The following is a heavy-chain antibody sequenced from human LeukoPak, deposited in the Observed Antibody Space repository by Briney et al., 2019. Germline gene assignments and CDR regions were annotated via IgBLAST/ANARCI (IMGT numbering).Heavy chain of an antibody. CDR1: GGSFSGYY. J-gene: IGHJ5*02. Sequence: SETLSLTCAVYGGSFSGYYWSWIRQPPGKGLEWIGEINHSGSTNYNPSLKSRVTISVDTSKNQFSLKLSSVTAADTVVYYCARRRVVPAAFDPWGQGTLVTVSS. V-gene: IGHV4-34*01. CDR3: ARRRVVPAAFDP. CDR2: INHSGST. D-gene: IGHD2-2*01.